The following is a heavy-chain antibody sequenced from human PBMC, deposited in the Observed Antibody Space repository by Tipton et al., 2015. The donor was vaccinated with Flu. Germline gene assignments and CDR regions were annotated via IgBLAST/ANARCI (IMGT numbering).Heavy chain of an antibody. CDR1: GFTFRNYA. CDR2: IGSRDDDT. Sequence: SLRLSCAASGFTFRNYALGWVRQGPGKGLEWVSAIGSRDDDTYYAESVKGRFTISRDNSKSTVFLQMNGLTADDTAVYYCGERSSPYYDFWGQGVLVTVSS. V-gene: IGHV3-23*01. J-gene: IGHJ4*02. D-gene: IGHD3/OR15-3a*01. CDR3: GERSSPYYDF.